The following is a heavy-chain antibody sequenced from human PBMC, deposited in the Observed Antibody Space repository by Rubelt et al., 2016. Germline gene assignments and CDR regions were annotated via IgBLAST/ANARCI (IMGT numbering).Heavy chain of an antibody. CDR2: ISYDGSDK. J-gene: IGHJ4*02. D-gene: IGHD6-19*01. CDR3: AKGGVGWNYYHY. Sequence: PGKGLEWVAVISYDGSDKYYADSVKGRFTISRDNSKNTLYLQMNSLRAEDTAVYYCAKGGVGWNYYHYWGQGTLVTVSS. V-gene: IGHV3-30*18.